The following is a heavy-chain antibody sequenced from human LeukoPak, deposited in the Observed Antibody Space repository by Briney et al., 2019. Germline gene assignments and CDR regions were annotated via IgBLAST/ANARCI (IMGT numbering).Heavy chain of an antibody. Sequence: SDTLSLNCAVDGGSFSNYYWRWIRQPTGKVLAWIGEINDSGRTNYNPSLMSRVTVSVDTSKNQFSLRLTSVTATDTAVYYCARRWNYGRNYYIDVWGNGATVSVSS. J-gene: IGHJ6*03. D-gene: IGHD1-7*01. CDR2: INDSGRT. CDR1: GGSFSNYY. V-gene: IGHV4-34*01. CDR3: ARRWNYGRNYYIDV.